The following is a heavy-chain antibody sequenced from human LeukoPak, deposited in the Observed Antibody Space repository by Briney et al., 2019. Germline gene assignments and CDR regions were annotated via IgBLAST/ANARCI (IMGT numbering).Heavy chain of an antibody. CDR3: ARDRGYSSFDY. CDR1: GFTFSDYY. CDR2: ISSSGSTI. J-gene: IGHJ4*02. D-gene: IGHD4-23*01. V-gene: IGHV3-11*04. Sequence: GGSLRLSCAASGFTFSDYYMSWIRQAPGKGLEWVSYISSSGSTIYYADSVKGRFTISRDNAKNSLYLQMNSLTVDDTAVYYCARDRGYSSFDYWGQGTLVTVSS.